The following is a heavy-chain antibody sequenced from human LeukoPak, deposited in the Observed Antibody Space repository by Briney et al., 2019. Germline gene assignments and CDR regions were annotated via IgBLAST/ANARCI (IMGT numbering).Heavy chain of an antibody. Sequence: SETLSLTCTVSGGSISSYYWSWIRQPPGKGLEWIGYIYYSGSTNYNPSLKSRVTISVDTSKNQFSLKLSSVTAADTAVYYCARDNNYYGSGSYHDYWGQGTLVTVSS. D-gene: IGHD3-10*01. J-gene: IGHJ4*02. CDR2: IYYSGST. CDR3: ARDNNYYGSGSYHDY. CDR1: GGSISSYY. V-gene: IGHV4-59*01.